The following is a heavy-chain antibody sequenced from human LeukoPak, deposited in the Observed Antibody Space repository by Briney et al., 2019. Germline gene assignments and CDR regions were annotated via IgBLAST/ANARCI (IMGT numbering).Heavy chain of an antibody. D-gene: IGHD3-3*01. CDR1: GYSFTSYW. CDR3: ARGHSYYDFRSGYLLDY. Sequence: GESLKISCXGSGYSFTSYWIGWVREMPGKGLEWMGIIYPGDSDTRYSPSFQGQVTISADKSISTAYLQWSSLKASDTAMYYCARGHSYYDFRSGYLLDYWGQGTLVTVSS. V-gene: IGHV5-51*01. J-gene: IGHJ4*02. CDR2: IYPGDSDT.